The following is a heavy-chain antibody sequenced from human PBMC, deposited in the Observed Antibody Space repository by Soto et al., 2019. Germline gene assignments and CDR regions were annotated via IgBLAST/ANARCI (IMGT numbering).Heavy chain of an antibody. V-gene: IGHV3-9*01. Sequence: GGSLRLSCAASGFTFDDYAMHWVRQAPGKGLEWVSGISWNSGSIGYADSVKGRFTISRDNAKNSLYLQMNSLRAEDTALYYCAKISNRYCSGGCCYVPYYFDYWGQGTLVTVSS. CDR2: ISWNSGSI. CDR1: GFTFDDYA. D-gene: IGHD2-15*01. J-gene: IGHJ4*02. CDR3: AKISNRYCSGGCCYVPYYFDY.